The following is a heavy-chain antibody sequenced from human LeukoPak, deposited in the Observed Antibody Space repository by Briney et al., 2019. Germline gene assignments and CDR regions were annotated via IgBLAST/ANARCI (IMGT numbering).Heavy chain of an antibody. Sequence: GASVKVSCKASGYTFTSYGISWVRQAPGQGLEWMGWINPNSGGTNYAQKFQGRVTMTRDTSISTAYMELSRLRSDDTAVYYCARTSSEYYYDSSGYYWYWGQGTLVTVSS. CDR1: GYTFTSYG. V-gene: IGHV1-2*02. D-gene: IGHD3-22*01. CDR2: INPNSGGT. J-gene: IGHJ4*02. CDR3: ARTSSEYYYDSSGYYWY.